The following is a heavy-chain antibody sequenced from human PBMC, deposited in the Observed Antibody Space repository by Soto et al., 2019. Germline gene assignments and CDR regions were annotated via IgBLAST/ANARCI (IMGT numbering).Heavy chain of an antibody. V-gene: IGHV5-10-1*01. CDR2: IDPSDSQT. CDR3: ARQIYDSDTGPNFQYYFDS. D-gene: IGHD3-22*01. Sequence: GESLKISCKGSGYSFAGCWITWVRQKPGKGLEWMGRIDPSDSQTYYSPSFRGHVTISVTKSITTVFLQWSSLRASDTAMYYCARQIYDSDTGPNFQYYFDSWGQGPPVTVPS. J-gene: IGHJ4*02. CDR1: GYSFAGCW.